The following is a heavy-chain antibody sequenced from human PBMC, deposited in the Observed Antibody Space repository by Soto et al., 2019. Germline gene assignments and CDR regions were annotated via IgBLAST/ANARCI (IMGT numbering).Heavy chain of an antibody. D-gene: IGHD1-26*01. CDR3: ASGRVWRATTWSDP. CDR2: IIPIFGTA. CDR1: GGTFSSYA. J-gene: IGHJ5*02. V-gene: IGHV1-69*12. Sequence: QVQLVQSGAEVKKPGSSVKVSCKASGGTFSSYAISWVRQATGQGLAWMGGIIPIFGTANYAQKFQGRVTITEDEYTRTGGMGRNSIRSEGTPVSYGASGRVWRATTWSDPGGQGTLVTVSS.